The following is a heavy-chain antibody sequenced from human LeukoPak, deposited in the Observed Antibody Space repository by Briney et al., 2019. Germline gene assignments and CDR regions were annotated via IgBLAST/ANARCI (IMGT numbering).Heavy chain of an antibody. Sequence: GGSLRLSCAASGFTVSSNYMNWVRQAPAQGLELVSAISSSGGSTYYADSVKGRFTISRDNSKNTLYLQMNSLRAEDTAVYYCAKWRYSYGPGYFDYWGQGTLVTVSS. V-gene: IGHV3-23*01. CDR2: ISSSGGST. J-gene: IGHJ4*02. CDR3: AKWRYSYGPGYFDY. CDR1: GFTVSSNY. D-gene: IGHD5-18*01.